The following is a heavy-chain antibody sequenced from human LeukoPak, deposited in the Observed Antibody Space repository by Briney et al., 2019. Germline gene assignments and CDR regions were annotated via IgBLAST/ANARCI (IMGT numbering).Heavy chain of an antibody. J-gene: IGHJ6*03. CDR3: ARDRFLEGVYTGGVGYYYYYMDV. V-gene: IGHV4-59*01. Sequence: SETLSLTCTVSGGSISSYYWSWLRQPPGKGLEWLGYMYYSGSTNYNPFLKSRITISVDTSKDQFALTLGSLTAADTAVYYCARDRFLEGVYTGGVGYYYYYMDVWGKGSTVTVSS. CDR1: GGSISSYY. CDR2: MYYSGST. D-gene: IGHD3-3*01.